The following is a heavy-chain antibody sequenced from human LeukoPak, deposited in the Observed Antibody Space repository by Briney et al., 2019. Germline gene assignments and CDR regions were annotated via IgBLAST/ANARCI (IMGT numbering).Heavy chain of an antibody. Sequence: NPSETLSLTCTVSGYSISSGYYWGWIRQPPGKGLEWIGSIYHSGSTYYNPSLKSRVTISVDTSKNQFSLKLSSVTAADTAVYYCARDEEEHGTGSDYWGQGTLVTVSS. D-gene: IGHD1-14*01. CDR2: IYHSGST. J-gene: IGHJ4*02. CDR1: GYSISSGYY. CDR3: ARDEEEHGTGSDY. V-gene: IGHV4-38-2*02.